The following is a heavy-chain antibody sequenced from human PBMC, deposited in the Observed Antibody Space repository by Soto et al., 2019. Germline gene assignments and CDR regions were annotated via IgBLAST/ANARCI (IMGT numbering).Heavy chain of an antibody. Sequence: SETLSLTCTVSGGSISSYYWSWIRQPPGKGLEWIGYIYYSGSTNYNPSLKSRVTISVDTSKNQFSLKLSSVTAADTAVYYCARHVSRNITIFGVVIMEGYAFDIWGQGTMVTVSS. V-gene: IGHV4-59*08. J-gene: IGHJ3*02. CDR2: IYYSGST. D-gene: IGHD3-3*01. CDR3: ARHVSRNITIFGVVIMEGYAFDI. CDR1: GGSISSYY.